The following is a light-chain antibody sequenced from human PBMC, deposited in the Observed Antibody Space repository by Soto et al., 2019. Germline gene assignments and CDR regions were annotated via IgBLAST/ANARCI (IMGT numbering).Light chain of an antibody. Sequence: QSALTQPVSVSGSPGQSITISCTGTRSDIGAYNFVSWYQQHPGKAPKLMIYDVSIRPSGVSHRFSGSKSGNTASLTISGLQAEDEADYYCSSYAGSSTLVVFGGGTKLTVL. CDR3: SSYAGSSTLVV. CDR1: RSDIGAYNF. J-gene: IGLJ2*01. CDR2: DVS. V-gene: IGLV2-14*01.